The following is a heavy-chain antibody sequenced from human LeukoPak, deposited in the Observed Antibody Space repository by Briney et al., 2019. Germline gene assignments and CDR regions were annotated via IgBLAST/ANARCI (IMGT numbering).Heavy chain of an antibody. CDR2: IIPIFGTA. Sequence: ASVKVSCKAPGGTFSSYAISWVRQAPGQGLEWMGGIIPIFGTANYAQKFQGRVTITADESTSTAYMELSSLRSEDTAVYYCARVSSVVVPAAMNYYYYYYMDVWGKGTTVTVSS. CDR3: ARVSSVVVPAAMNYYYYYYMDV. D-gene: IGHD2-2*01. J-gene: IGHJ6*03. V-gene: IGHV1-69*01. CDR1: GGTFSSYA.